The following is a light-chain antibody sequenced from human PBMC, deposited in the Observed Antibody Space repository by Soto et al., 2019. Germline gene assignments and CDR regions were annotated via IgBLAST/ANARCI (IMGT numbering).Light chain of an antibody. CDR3: QQRSNWPPWT. CDR2: GAS. CDR1: QSAPSSN. V-gene: IGKV3D-20*02. J-gene: IGKJ1*01. Sequence: ETVLTQSPGTLSLSPGERVTLSCRTSQSAPSSNLAWYQQKPGQAPRLLIYGASSRATGIPDRFSGSGSGTDFTLTISSLEPEDFAVYYCQQRSNWPPWTFGQGTKVDIK.